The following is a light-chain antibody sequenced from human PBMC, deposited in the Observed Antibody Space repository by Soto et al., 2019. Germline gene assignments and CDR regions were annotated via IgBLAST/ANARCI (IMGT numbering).Light chain of an antibody. CDR1: SSDVGGYNY. V-gene: IGLV2-14*03. J-gene: IGLJ1*01. CDR3: SSYTSSSTRV. Sequence: QSVLTRPASVSGSPGQSITISCTGTSSDVGGYNYVSWYQQHPDKAPKLMIYDVSNRPSGVSNRFSGSKSGNTASLTISGLQADDEADYYCSSYTSSSTRVFGTGTKVTVL. CDR2: DVS.